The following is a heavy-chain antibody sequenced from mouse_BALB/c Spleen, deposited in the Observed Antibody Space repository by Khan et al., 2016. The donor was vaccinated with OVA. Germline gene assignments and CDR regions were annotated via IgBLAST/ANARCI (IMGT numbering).Heavy chain of an antibody. CDR3: SRIYYGYGVSVMDY. J-gene: IGHJ4*01. D-gene: IGHD2-2*01. V-gene: IGHV5-9-1*01. Sequence: EVELVESGGDLMKPGGSLKLSCAASGFTFSNYAMSWVRQTPEKRLEWVATISSGGIYTYYPDSVKGRFTISRDNAKNTLYLQMSSLRSEDTAMYYCSRIYYGYGVSVMDYWGQGTSVTVSS. CDR2: ISSGGIYT. CDR1: GFTFSNYA.